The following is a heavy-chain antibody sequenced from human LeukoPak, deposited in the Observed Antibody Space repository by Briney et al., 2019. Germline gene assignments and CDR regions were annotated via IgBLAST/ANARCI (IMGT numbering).Heavy chain of an antibody. D-gene: IGHD3-22*01. CDR3: ARGGRLLGKFDY. J-gene: IGHJ4*02. Sequence: SETLSLTCTVSGGSISSYYWSWIRQPPGKGLEGIGYIYYSGSTNYNPSLKSRVTISVDTSTNQFSLKLSSVTAADTAVYFCARGGRLLGKFDYWGQGTLVTVSS. CDR1: GGSISSYY. CDR2: IYYSGST. V-gene: IGHV4-59*01.